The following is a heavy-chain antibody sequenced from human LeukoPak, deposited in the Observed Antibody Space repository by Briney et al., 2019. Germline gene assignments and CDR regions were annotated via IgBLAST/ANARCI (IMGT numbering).Heavy chain of an antibody. CDR2: ISSSGSTI. CDR3: ARDVGIAARQDWFDP. Sequence: GGSLRLSCAASGFTFSDYYMSWIRQAPGKGLEWVSYISSSGSTIYYADSVKDRFTISRDNAKNSLYLQMNSLRAEDTAVYYCARDVGIAARQDWFDPWGQGTLVTVSS. J-gene: IGHJ5*02. CDR1: GFTFSDYY. D-gene: IGHD6-6*01. V-gene: IGHV3-11*01.